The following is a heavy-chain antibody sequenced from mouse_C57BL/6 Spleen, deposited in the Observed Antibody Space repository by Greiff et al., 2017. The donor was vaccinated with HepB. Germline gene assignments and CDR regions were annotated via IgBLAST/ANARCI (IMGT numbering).Heavy chain of an antibody. Sequence: VQLQQPGAELVKPGASVKMSCKASGYTFTSYWITWVKQRPGQGLEWIGDIYPGSGSTNYNEKFKSKATLTVDTSSSTAYMQLSSLTSEDSAVYYCARYGYYDYGRGYYAIDYWGQGTSVTVSS. D-gene: IGHD2-4*01. CDR1: GYTFTSYW. V-gene: IGHV1-55*01. J-gene: IGHJ4*01. CDR3: ARYGYYDYGRGYYAIDY. CDR2: IYPGSGST.